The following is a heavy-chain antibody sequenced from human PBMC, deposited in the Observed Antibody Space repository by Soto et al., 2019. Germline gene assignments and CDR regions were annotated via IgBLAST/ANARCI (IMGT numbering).Heavy chain of an antibody. J-gene: IGHJ4*02. CDR1: GFTFSSYS. CDR3: ASHRSDGSSKDIDY. D-gene: IGHD1-26*01. CDR2: ISSSSSYI. Sequence: PGGSLRLSCAASGFTFSSYSMNWVRQAPGKGLEWVSSISSSSSYIYYADSVKGRFTISRDNAKNSLYLQMNSLRAEDTAVYYCASHRSDGSSKDIDYWGQGTLVTVSS. V-gene: IGHV3-21*01.